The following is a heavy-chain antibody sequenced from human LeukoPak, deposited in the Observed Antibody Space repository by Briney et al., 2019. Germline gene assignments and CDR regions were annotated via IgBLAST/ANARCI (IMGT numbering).Heavy chain of an antibody. CDR3: ARGLMTTAPFGMDV. CDR1: GYTFTSYD. CDR2: MNPNSGNT. Sequence: ASVTVSCKASGYTFTSYDINWVRPATGQGLEWMGWMNPNSGNTGYAQKFQGRVTMTRNTSISTAYMELSSLRSEDTAVYYCARGLMTTAPFGMDVWGQGTTVTVSS. J-gene: IGHJ6*02. V-gene: IGHV1-8*01. D-gene: IGHD4-17*01.